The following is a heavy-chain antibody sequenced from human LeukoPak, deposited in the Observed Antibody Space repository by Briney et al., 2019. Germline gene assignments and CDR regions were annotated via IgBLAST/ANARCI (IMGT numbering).Heavy chain of an antibody. CDR3: AIRLDYCTNGVCYKRKASFDY. D-gene: IGHD2-8*01. CDR2: INHSGST. V-gene: IGHV4-34*01. CDR1: GGSFSGYY. J-gene: IGHJ4*02. Sequence: PLETLSLTCAVYGGSFSGYYWSWIRQPPGKGLEWIGEINHSGSTNYNPSLKSRVTISVDTSKNQFSLKLSSVTAADTAVYYCAIRLDYCTNGVCYKRKASFDYWGQGTLVTVSS.